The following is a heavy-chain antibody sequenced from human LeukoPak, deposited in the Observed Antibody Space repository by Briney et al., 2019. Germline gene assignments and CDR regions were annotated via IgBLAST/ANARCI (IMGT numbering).Heavy chain of an antibody. Sequence: WGSLRLSCEATGFIFSNYWMAWVRQAPGKGLEWVANIKEDGSDKNYVYSMKGRCTISRYNAKNSLYLQMTSLRVEATAVYYCARDAGYGYDRFDYWGQGTQVTVSS. J-gene: IGHJ4*02. D-gene: IGHD5-18*01. CDR3: ARDAGYGYDRFDY. CDR1: GFIFSNYW. CDR2: IKEDGSDK. V-gene: IGHV3-7*01.